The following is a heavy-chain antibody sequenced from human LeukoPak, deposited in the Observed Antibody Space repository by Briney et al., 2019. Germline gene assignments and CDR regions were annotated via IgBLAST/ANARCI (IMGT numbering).Heavy chain of an antibody. CDR3: ARGEGTIYSSSTYFDY. CDR2: ILPIFGTA. Sequence: GASVKVSCKASGGTFSSYAISWVRQAPGQGLEWMGGILPIFGTANYAQKFQGRVTITADESTSTAYMELSSLRSEDTAVYYCARGEGTIYSSSTYFDYWGQGTLVTVSS. V-gene: IGHV1-69*01. CDR1: GGTFSSYA. D-gene: IGHD6-13*01. J-gene: IGHJ4*02.